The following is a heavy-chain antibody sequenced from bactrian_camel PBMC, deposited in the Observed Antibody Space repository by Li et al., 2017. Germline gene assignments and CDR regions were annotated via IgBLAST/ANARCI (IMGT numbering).Heavy chain of an antibody. V-gene: IGHV3S59*01. Sequence: VQLVESGGGSVKAGTSLRLSCKFSGDAISRYCVGWFRQAPGKEREGVAAIYSTGGINHYADSVKGRFTLSQDNAENTLYLQMNNLKPEDTAMHVCASSHPTMPSDCTLNTTLDYWGQGTQVTVS. CDR2: IYSTGGIN. D-gene: IGHD1*01. CDR1: GDAISRYC. J-gene: IGHJ4*01. CDR3: ASSHPTMPSDCTLNTTLDY.